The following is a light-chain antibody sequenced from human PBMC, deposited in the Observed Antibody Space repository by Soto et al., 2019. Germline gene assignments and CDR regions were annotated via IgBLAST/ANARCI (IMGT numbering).Light chain of an antibody. CDR1: QSISSY. Sequence: DIHMTHSPSSLSASVGDRVTITCRASQSISSYLNWYQQKPGKAPKLLIYAASSLQSGVPSRFSGSGSGKDFTLTISSLQPEDFATYYCQQSYSTHLAFGGGIKMDIX. CDR2: AAS. CDR3: QQSYSTHLA. V-gene: IGKV1-39*01. J-gene: IGKJ4*01.